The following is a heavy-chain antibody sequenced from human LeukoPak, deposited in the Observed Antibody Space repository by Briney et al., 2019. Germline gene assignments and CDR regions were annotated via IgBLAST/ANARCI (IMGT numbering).Heavy chain of an antibody. CDR1: GYRFTGYN. J-gene: IGHJ5*02. D-gene: IGHD3-3*01. CDR3: ATAKLSIFGVVKGFDP. Sequence: ASVKVSCKASGYRFTGYNIDWVRQAPGQRPEWMGRINAENGDTKYSQKFQGRVTMTEDTSTDTAYMELSSLRSEDTAVYYCATAKLSIFGVVKGFDPWGQGTLVTVSS. V-gene: IGHV1-3*01. CDR2: INAENGDT.